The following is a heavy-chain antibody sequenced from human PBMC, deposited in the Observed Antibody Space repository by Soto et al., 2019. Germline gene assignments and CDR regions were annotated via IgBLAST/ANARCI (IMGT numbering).Heavy chain of an antibody. Sequence: ASVKVSCKASGYTFTSYDINWVRQATGQGLEWMGWMNPSSGNTSYAQKFQGRVTMTRNTSISTAYMELSSLRSEDTAVYYCATAGDYYDNASFDHWGQGTLVTVSS. CDR3: ATAGDYYDNASFDH. CDR2: MNPSSGNT. J-gene: IGHJ4*02. CDR1: GYTFTSYD. V-gene: IGHV1-8*01. D-gene: IGHD3-22*01.